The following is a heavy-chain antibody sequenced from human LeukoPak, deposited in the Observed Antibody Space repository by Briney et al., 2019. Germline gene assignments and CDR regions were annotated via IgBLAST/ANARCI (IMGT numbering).Heavy chain of an antibody. CDR1: RASLTSGSFS. CDR3: ARVVTFRFDY. J-gene: IGHJ4*02. Sequence: SETLSLTCTVSRASLTSGSFSWSWIRQPAGEGLEWIGLIYTSGSTNYNPSLKSRVTISVDTSKNQFSLKLSSVTAADAAVYYCARVVTFRFDYWGQGTLVTVSS. D-gene: IGHD4-23*01. CDR2: IYTSGST. V-gene: IGHV4-61*02.